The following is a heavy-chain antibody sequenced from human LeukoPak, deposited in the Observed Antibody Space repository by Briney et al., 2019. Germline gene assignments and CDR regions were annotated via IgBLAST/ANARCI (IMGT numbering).Heavy chain of an antibody. J-gene: IGHJ4*02. V-gene: IGHV3-23*01. CDR3: AKERSVGATFRPLDY. Sequence: GGSLRLSCAASGFTFTNYPMTWVRQAPGKGLEWVSTVSGSGGTTNYADSVKGRFTISRDNSKNTLYLEMNSLRAGDTAVYYCAKERSVGATFRPLDYWGQGTLVTVSS. CDR2: VSGSGGTT. CDR1: GFTFTNYP. D-gene: IGHD1-26*01.